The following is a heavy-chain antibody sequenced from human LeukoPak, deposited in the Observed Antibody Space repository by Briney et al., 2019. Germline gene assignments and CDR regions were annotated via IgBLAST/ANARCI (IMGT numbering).Heavy chain of an antibody. V-gene: IGHV3-30*18. CDR1: GFTVSGHP. Sequence: PGGSLRLSCAASGFTVSGHPMSWVRQAPGKGLEWVAVISYDGSNKYYADSVKGRFTISRDNSKNTLYLQMNSLGAEDTAVYYCAKQRASSTSGLDYWGQGTLVTVSS. CDR2: ISYDGSNK. J-gene: IGHJ4*02. D-gene: IGHD2-2*01. CDR3: AKQRASSTSGLDY.